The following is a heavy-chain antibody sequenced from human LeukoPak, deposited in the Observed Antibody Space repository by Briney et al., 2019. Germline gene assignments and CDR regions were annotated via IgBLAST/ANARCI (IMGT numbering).Heavy chain of an antibody. CDR1: GGSISSGGYY. J-gene: IGHJ4*02. CDR3: ARHTDGDSGYVFDY. Sequence: SETLSLTCTVSGGSISSGGYYWGWIRQPPGKGLEWIGSIYYSGSTYYNPSLKSRVTISVDTSKNQFSLKLSSVTAADTAVYYCARHTDGDSGYVFDYWGQGTLVTVSS. V-gene: IGHV4-39*01. CDR2: IYYSGST. D-gene: IGHD5-12*01.